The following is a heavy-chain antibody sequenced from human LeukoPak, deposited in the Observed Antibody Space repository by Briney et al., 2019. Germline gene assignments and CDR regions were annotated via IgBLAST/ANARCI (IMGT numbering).Heavy chain of an antibody. D-gene: IGHD3-10*01. J-gene: IGHJ6*03. CDR3: AKDQASYGSGSYRYYYYYYMDV. Sequence: PGGSLRLSCAASGFTFSSYGMHWVRQAPGKGLEWVAFIRYDGSNKYYADSVKGRFTISRDNSKNTLYLQMNSLRAEDTAVYYCAKDQASYGSGSYRYYYYYYMDVWGKGTTVTISS. V-gene: IGHV3-30*02. CDR2: IRYDGSNK. CDR1: GFTFSSYG.